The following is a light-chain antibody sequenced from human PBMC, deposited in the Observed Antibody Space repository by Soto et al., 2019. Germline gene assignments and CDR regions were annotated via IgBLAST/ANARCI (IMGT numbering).Light chain of an antibody. Sequence: EIVLTQSPGTLSLSPGERATLSCRASQSVGTTYLAWYQQKPGQAPRLLIYGASSRATGIPDRFSGSGAGTDFTLTISRLEPEDFAVYYCQQYDVSPQTFGRGSRVEMK. CDR3: QQYDVSPQT. CDR1: QSVGTTY. J-gene: IGKJ1*01. V-gene: IGKV3-20*01. CDR2: GAS.